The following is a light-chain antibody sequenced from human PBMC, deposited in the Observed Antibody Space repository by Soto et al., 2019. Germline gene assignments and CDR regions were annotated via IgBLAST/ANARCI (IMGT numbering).Light chain of an antibody. V-gene: IGKV2-28*01. Sequence: DIVMTQSPLSLPVTPGEPASISCRSSQSLLHSNGYNYLDWYLQKPGQSPQLLIYLGSNRASGGPGRFRGSGSGTDFTLKIRRGEAEDFGVYYCMQALQTPLTFGGGTKVEIK. CDR2: LGS. CDR3: MQALQTPLT. CDR1: QSLLHSNGYNY. J-gene: IGKJ4*01.